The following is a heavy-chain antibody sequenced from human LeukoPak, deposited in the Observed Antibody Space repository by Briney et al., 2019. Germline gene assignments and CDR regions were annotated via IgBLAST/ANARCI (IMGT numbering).Heavy chain of an antibody. CDR1: GFTFDDYA. V-gene: IGHV3-9*01. Sequence: GGSLRLSCEASGFTFDDYAMHWVRHAPGKGLEWVSGISWNSGSIGYADSVTGRFTISRDNAKNSLYLQMNSLRAEDTALYYCAKTNLRLGYSSSWYAPGYFDYWGQGTLVTVSS. CDR2: ISWNSGSI. J-gene: IGHJ4*02. D-gene: IGHD6-13*01. CDR3: AKTNLRLGYSSSWYAPGYFDY.